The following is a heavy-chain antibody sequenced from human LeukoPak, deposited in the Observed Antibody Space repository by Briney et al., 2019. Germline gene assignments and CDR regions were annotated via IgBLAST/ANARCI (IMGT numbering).Heavy chain of an antibody. D-gene: IGHD5-12*01. CDR2: IWYDGSNK. J-gene: IGHJ4*02. Sequence: PRRSLRLSCAASGFTFSSYGMHWVRQAPGKGLEWVAVIWYDGSNKYYADSVKGRFTISRDNSKNTLYLQMNSLRAEDTAVYYCARGFLSGYDLGGVDYWGQGTLVTVSS. CDR1: GFTFSSYG. V-gene: IGHV3-33*01. CDR3: ARGFLSGYDLGGVDY.